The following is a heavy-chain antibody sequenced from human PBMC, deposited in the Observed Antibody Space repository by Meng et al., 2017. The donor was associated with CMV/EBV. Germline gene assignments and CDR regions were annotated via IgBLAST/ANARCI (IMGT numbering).Heavy chain of an antibody. CDR3: AKDRLRMGWSGSDTEIDY. CDR2: IYSGGSST. CDR1: GFTVSSNY. D-gene: IGHD5-12*01. J-gene: IGHJ4*02. V-gene: IGHV3-23*03. Sequence: GESLKISCAASGFTVSSNYMSWVRQAPGEGLEWVSVIYSGGSSTYYADPVKGRFTISRDNSKNTLYLQMNSLRAEDTAVYYCAKDRLRMGWSGSDTEIDYWGQGTLVTVSS.